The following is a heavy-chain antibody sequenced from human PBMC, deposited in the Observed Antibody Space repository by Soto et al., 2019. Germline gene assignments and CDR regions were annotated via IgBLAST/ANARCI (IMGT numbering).Heavy chain of an antibody. D-gene: IGHD1-26*01. CDR3: AKSAVYRGSYYDPFDY. J-gene: IGHJ4*02. Sequence: PGGSLSLSCAASGFPFSSYGMHWVRQAPGKGLEWVAVISYDGSNKYYADSVKGRFTISRDNSKNTLYLQMNSLRAEDTAVYYCAKSAVYRGSYYDPFDYWGQGALVTVSS. CDR2: ISYDGSNK. V-gene: IGHV3-30*18. CDR1: GFPFSSYG.